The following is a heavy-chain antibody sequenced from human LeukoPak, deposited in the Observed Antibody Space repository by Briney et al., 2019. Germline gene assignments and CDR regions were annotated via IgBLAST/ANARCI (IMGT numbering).Heavy chain of an antibody. CDR1: GVTFSSYE. V-gene: IGHV3-48*03. CDR2: ISSSGSTI. Sequence: PGGSLRLSCAASGVTFSSYEMNGVRQAPGEGLEWVSYISSSGSTIYYADSVKGRFTTSRDNATNSLYLQMNSLRPEHTAVYYCATDDGTHYSRGSYLTAGAFDIWGQGTMVTVSS. CDR3: ATDDGTHYSRGSYLTAGAFDI. J-gene: IGHJ3*02. D-gene: IGHD6-19*01.